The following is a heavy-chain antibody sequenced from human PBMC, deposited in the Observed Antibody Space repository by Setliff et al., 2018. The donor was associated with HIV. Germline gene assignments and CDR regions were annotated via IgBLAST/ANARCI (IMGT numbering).Heavy chain of an antibody. CDR3: ATGIDNFWSGYVN. D-gene: IGHD3-3*01. Sequence: SETLSLTCTVSGGSISSRYWSWIRLPPGKGLEWIGTLYYNGNTNSNPSLKSRVTISGDTSKNLLSLKLTSVTPADTAVYYCATGIDNFWSGYVNWGQGTQVTVSS. CDR2: LYYNGNT. V-gene: IGHV4-59*11. J-gene: IGHJ4*02. CDR1: GGSISSRY.